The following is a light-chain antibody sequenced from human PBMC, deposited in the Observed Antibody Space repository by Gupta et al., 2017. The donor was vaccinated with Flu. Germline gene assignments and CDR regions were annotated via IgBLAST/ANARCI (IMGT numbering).Light chain of an antibody. CDR1: SSDVGGYNY. J-gene: IGLJ3*02. CDR2: EVS. Sequence: QSALTQPASVSGSPGPSITISCTGTSSDVGGYNYVSWYQQPPGKAPKLMIYEVSNRPPGVSHRFSGSKSGNTASLTISGLQAEDEADYYCSSYTSSSTLGVFGGGTKLTVL. V-gene: IGLV2-14*01. CDR3: SSYTSSSTLGV.